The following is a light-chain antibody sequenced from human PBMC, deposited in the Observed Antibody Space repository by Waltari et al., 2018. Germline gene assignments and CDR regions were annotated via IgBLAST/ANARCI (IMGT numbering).Light chain of an antibody. CDR1: QSGSSN. CDR3: QQYNNWPPELT. J-gene: IGKJ4*01. V-gene: IGKV3-15*01. CDR2: GAS. Sequence: EIVMTQSPATLSVSPGERATLSCRASQSGSSNLAWYQQKPGQAPSLLIYGASTRATGFPARFSGSGSGTEFTLTISSLQSEAFAVYYCQQYNNWPPELTFGGGTKVEIK.